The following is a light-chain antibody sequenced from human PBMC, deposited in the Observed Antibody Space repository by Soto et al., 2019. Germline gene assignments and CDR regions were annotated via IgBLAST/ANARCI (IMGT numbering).Light chain of an antibody. CDR1: QRVDDSH. J-gene: IGKJ5*01. CDR3: QQYRMSPNT. Sequence: DIVMTQSPRSLPVTPGEPATLSCRASQRVDDSHLAWYQLRPGQAPRLLIYGASTRATGIPDRFSGSGSGTDFSLTIRGLKPEDFAVYYCQQYRMSPNTFGQGTRLEIK. CDR2: GAS. V-gene: IGKV3-20*01.